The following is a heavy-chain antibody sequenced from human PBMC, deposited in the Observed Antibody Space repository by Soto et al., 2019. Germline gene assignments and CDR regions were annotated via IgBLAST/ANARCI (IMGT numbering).Heavy chain of an antibody. D-gene: IGHD4-17*01. CDR3: ARSLYVDYVHWYFDL. J-gene: IGHJ2*01. Sequence: QVTLKESGPVLVKPTETLTLTCTVSGFSLRNTRMGVSWIRQSPGKALEWLAHIFSNDAKSYSPSLKSRLAISRDTSKSQVVLTMTNVAPVDTATYYCARSLYVDYVHWYFDLWGRGTPVTVSS. CDR1: GFSLRNTRMG. CDR2: IFSNDAK. V-gene: IGHV2-26*01.